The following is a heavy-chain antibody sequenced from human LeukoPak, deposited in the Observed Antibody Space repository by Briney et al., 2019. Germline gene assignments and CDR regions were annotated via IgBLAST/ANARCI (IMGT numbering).Heavy chain of an antibody. D-gene: IGHD1-20*01. CDR3: ARTITGISTEFDY. CDR2: ISAYNGNT. V-gene: IGHV1-18*01. CDR1: GGTFSSYA. J-gene: IGHJ4*02. Sequence: ASVKVSCKASGGTFSSYAISWVRQAPGQGLEWMGWISAYNGNTNYAQKLQGRVTMTTDTSTSTAYMELRSLRSDDTAVYYCARTITGISTEFDYWGQGTLVTVSS.